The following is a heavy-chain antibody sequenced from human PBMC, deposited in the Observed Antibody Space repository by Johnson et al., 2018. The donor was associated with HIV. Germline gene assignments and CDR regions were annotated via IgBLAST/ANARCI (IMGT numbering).Heavy chain of an antibody. CDR2: ISYDGSDK. CDR1: GFTFSSYA. V-gene: IGHV3-30*14. CDR3: ARDPRGGSIYGPDGFDF. D-gene: IGHD2-2*02. Sequence: QVQLVESGGGVVQPGRSLRLSCAASGFTFSSYAMHWVRQAPAKGLEWVAVISYDGSDKDYADSVKGRFTISRDNSKNTLYLQMHSLRIEDTAVYYCARDPRGGSIYGPDGFDFWGQGTMVTVSS. J-gene: IGHJ3*01.